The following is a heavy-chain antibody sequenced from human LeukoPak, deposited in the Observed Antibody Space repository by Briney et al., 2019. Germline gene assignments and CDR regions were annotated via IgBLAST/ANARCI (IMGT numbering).Heavy chain of an antibody. CDR2: ISSSSTNI. Sequence: GGSLRLSCAASGFTFSSYGMNWVRQAPGKGLEWVSFISSSSTNIYYADSVKGRFTISRDNAKNSLYLQMNSLRAEDTAVYYCTRDPRRLDYWGQGTLVTVSS. J-gene: IGHJ4*02. CDR3: TRDPRRLDY. V-gene: IGHV3-21*04. CDR1: GFTFSSYG.